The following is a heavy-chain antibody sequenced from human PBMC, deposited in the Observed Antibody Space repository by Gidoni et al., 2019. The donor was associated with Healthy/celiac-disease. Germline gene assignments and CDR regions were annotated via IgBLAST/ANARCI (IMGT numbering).Heavy chain of an antibody. V-gene: IGHV4-59*01. CDR2: IYYSGST. D-gene: IGHD4-4*01. CDR3: ARARGGNSEFDY. Sequence: QVQLQESGPGLVKPSETLSLTCTVSGGSISSYYWSWIRQPPGKGLEWIGYIYYSGSTNYKPSLKSRVTISVDTSKNQFSLKLSSVTAADTAVYYCARARGGNSEFDYWGQGTLVTVSS. CDR1: GGSISSYY. J-gene: IGHJ4*02.